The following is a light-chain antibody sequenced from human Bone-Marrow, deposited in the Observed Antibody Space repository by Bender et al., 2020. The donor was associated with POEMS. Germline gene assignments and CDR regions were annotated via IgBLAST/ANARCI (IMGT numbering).Light chain of an antibody. Sequence: QSALTQPPSASASPGQSVTISCTGTSSDVGGYNYVSWYQQFPGKAPKLIISEVSKRPSGVPDRFSGSKSGNTASLTVSGVQSEDEGDYYCSSYAGSNNVLFGGGTKLTVL. V-gene: IGLV2-8*01. CDR1: SSDVGGYNY. J-gene: IGLJ2*01. CDR3: SSYAGSNNVL. CDR2: EVS.